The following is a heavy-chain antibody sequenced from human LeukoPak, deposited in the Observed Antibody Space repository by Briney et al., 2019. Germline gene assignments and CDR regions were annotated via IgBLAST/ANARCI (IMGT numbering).Heavy chain of an antibody. CDR2: MNPNSGNT. CDR1: GYTFTSYD. Sequence: GASVKVSCKASGYTFTSYDINWVRQATGQGLEWMGWMNPNSGNTGYAQKFQGRVTITRNTSISTAYMELSSLRSEDTAVYYCARHGAYYGSGSYYYFDYWGQGTLVTVSS. V-gene: IGHV1-8*03. J-gene: IGHJ4*02. D-gene: IGHD3-10*01. CDR3: ARHGAYYGSGSYYYFDY.